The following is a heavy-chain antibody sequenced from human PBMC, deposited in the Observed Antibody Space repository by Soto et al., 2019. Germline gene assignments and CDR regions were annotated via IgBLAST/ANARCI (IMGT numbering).Heavy chain of an antibody. J-gene: IGHJ4*02. D-gene: IGHD3-3*01. CDR3: ARVSRGARLEWLGFDY. V-gene: IGHV4-31*03. CDR2: IYYSGST. Sequence: PSETLSLTCPVSGGSIRSGGYYWSWIRQHPGKGLEWIGYIYYSGSTYYNPSLKSRVTISVDTSKNQFSLKLSSVTAADTAVYYCARVSRGARLEWLGFDYWGQGTLVTVSS. CDR1: GGSIRSGGYY.